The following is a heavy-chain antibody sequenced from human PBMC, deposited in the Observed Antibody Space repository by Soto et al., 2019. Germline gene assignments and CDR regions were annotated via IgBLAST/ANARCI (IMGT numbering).Heavy chain of an antibody. CDR1: GGTXSSYT. D-gene: IGHD3-9*01. CDR3: ARASDPGYYGMDV. J-gene: IGHJ6*02. CDR2: INPNSGGT. Sequence: GASVKVSCKASGGTXSSYTISWVRQAPGQGLEWMGWINPNSGGTNYAQKFQGWVTMTRDTSISTAYMELSRLRSDDTAVYYCARASDPGYYGMDVWGQGTTVTVSS. V-gene: IGHV1-2*04.